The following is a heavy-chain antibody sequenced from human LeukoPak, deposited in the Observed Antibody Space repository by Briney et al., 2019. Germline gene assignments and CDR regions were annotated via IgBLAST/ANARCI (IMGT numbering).Heavy chain of an antibody. V-gene: IGHV4-30-4*01. Sequence: SETLSLTCTVSGGSIRNNNYYWSWIRQPPGKGLEWIGYIYYSGGTYYNPSLKSRVTISVDTSKNQFSLKLSSVTAADTAVYYCARRRTGDYFDYWGQGTLVTVSS. J-gene: IGHJ4*02. D-gene: IGHD7-27*01. CDR2: IYYSGGT. CDR3: ARRRTGDYFDY. CDR1: GGSIRNNNYY.